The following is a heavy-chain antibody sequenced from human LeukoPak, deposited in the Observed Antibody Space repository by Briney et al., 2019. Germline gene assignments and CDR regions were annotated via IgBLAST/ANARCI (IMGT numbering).Heavy chain of an antibody. CDR3: AREGGRDDAFDI. J-gene: IGHJ3*02. CDR2: ISSDGSTI. CDR1: GFTFTSYE. V-gene: IGHV3-48*03. Sequence: PGGSLRLSCAASGFTFTSYEMNWVRQAPGKGLEWVSYISSDGSTIFYVDPVKGRFTISRDNAKDSLYLQMNSLRAEDTAVYYCAREGGRDDAFDIWGQGTMVIVSS. D-gene: IGHD3-16*01.